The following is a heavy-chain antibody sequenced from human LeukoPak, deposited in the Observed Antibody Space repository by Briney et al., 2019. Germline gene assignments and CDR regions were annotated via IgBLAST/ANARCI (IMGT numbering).Heavy chain of an antibody. Sequence: KPSETLSLTCTVSGYSISSGYYWGWIRQPPGKGLEWIGSIYHSGSTYYNPSLKSRVTISVDTSKNQFSLKLSSVTAADTAVYYCARDHPKFGFYYYYYMDVWGKGTKVTISS. CDR3: ARDHPKFGFYYYYYMDV. J-gene: IGHJ6*03. D-gene: IGHD3-10*01. CDR1: GYSISSGYY. V-gene: IGHV4-38-2*02. CDR2: IYHSGST.